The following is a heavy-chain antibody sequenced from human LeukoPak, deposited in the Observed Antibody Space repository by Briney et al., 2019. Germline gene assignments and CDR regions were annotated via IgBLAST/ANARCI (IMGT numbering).Heavy chain of an antibody. CDR1: GFTFNTYA. CDR3: AKRGVVIRVILVGFHKDAYYFDS. J-gene: IGHJ4*02. D-gene: IGHD3-22*01. CDR2: ISYDGSNE. Sequence: GGSLRLSCAASGFTFNTYAMHWVRQAPGKGLEWVAVISYDGSNEYSADSVKGRFTISRDNFKHTLFLQMNGLRAEDTAVYFCAKRGVVIRVILVGFHKDAYYFDSWGQGALVTVSS. V-gene: IGHV3-30*04.